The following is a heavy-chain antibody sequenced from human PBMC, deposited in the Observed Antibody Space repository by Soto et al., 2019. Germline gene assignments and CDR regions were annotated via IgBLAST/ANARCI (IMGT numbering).Heavy chain of an antibody. J-gene: IGHJ4*02. Sequence: PSETLSVTCTVSGGSISSYYWSWIRQPPGKGLEWIGYIYYSGSTNYNPSLKSRVTISVDTSKNQFSLKLSSVTAADTAVYYCARHGDSGYDSPFDYWGQGTLVTVSS. CDR1: GGSISSYY. CDR2: IYYSGST. D-gene: IGHD5-12*01. CDR3: ARHGDSGYDSPFDY. V-gene: IGHV4-59*08.